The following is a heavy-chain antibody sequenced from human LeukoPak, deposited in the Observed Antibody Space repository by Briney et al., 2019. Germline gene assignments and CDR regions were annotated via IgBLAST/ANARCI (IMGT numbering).Heavy chain of an antibody. D-gene: IGHD6-13*01. J-gene: IGHJ3*02. CDR2: ISSSSSYI. CDR3: AREKGYIAAAVSGI. V-gene: IGHV3-21*01. CDR1: GFTFSSYS. Sequence: PGGSLRLSCAASGFTFSSYSMNWVRQAPGKGLEWVSSISSSSSYIYYADSVKGRFTISRDNAKNSLYLQMNSLRAEDTAVYYCAREKGYIAAAVSGIWGQGTMVTVSS.